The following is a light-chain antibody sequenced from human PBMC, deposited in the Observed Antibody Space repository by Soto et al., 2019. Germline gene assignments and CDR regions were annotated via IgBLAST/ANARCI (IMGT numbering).Light chain of an antibody. V-gene: IGKV1-5*01. Sequence: DIQMTQSTSTLSASVGDIVTITCRASQSISSWLAWYQQKPGKAPKLLIYDASSLESGVPSRFSGSGSGTEFTLTISSLQPDDFATYYCQQYNSYSLTFGQGTKVDI. J-gene: IGKJ1*01. CDR3: QQYNSYSLT. CDR2: DAS. CDR1: QSISSW.